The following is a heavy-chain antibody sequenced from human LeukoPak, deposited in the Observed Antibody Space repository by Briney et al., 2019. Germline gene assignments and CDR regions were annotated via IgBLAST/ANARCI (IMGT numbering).Heavy chain of an antibody. CDR3: ARDERDGYNLD. D-gene: IGHD5-24*01. CDR1: GGTFSSYA. CDR2: IIPILGIA. V-gene: IGHV1-69*04. J-gene: IGHJ4*02. Sequence: SVKVSCKASGGTFSSYAISWVRQPPGQGLEWMGRIIPILGIANYAQKFQGRVTITADKSTSTAYMELSSLRSEDTAVYYCARDERDGYNLDWGQGTLVTVSS.